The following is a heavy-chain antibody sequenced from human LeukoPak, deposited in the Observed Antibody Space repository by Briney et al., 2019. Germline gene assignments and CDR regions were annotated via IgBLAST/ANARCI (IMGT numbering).Heavy chain of an antibody. V-gene: IGHV3-7*01. D-gene: IGHD5/OR15-5a*01. CDR2: MDQDGSDK. CDR3: ARESTRERPGY. CDR1: GFTLRDYW. Sequence: GGALRLSCAASGFTLRDYWMSWVRQAPGKGLEWVANMDQDGSDKNYVGSVKGRFTISRDDAKNSLYLQMNSLRAEDTAVYYCARESTRERPGYWGQGTLVTVSS. J-gene: IGHJ4*02.